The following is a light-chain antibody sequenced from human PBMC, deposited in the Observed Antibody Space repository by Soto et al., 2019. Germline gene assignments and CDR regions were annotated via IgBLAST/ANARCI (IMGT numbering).Light chain of an antibody. J-gene: IGLJ3*02. Sequence: QSVLTQPASVSGSPGQSITISCTGATSDVAIYNFVSWYQQHPGKAPKLIIYEGNKWPSGVSDRFSGSKSGNTASLTISGLQAEDEANYYCCSYAGSSTWLFGGGTNSPS. CDR1: TSDVAIYNF. CDR2: EGN. CDR3: CSYAGSSTWL. V-gene: IGLV2-23*01.